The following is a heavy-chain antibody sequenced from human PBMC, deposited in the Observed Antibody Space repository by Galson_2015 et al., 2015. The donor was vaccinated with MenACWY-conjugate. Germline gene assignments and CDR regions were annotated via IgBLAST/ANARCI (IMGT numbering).Heavy chain of an antibody. CDR3: TRNRSSSFFSGFDP. D-gene: IGHD2-2*01. CDR1: GDNFSNLA. CDR2: IMPRLTTP. J-gene: IGHJ5*02. V-gene: IGHV1-69*01. Sequence: QSGAEVKKPGESLKISCKASGDNFSNLAFAWVRQAPGQGLEWMGGIMPRLTTPYYAQKFRGRVNIFADASTATVYMTLSGLTSDDTAVYYCTRNRSSSFFSGFDPWGRGTLVTVSS.